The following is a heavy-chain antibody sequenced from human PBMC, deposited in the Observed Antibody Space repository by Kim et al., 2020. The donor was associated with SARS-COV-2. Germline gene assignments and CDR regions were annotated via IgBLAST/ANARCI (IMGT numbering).Heavy chain of an antibody. D-gene: IGHD3-10*01. CDR1: GFTFDDYT. V-gene: IGHV3-43*01. CDR3: ATSHGSGSHQLDY. J-gene: IGHJ4*02. CDR2: ISWDGGTT. Sequence: GGSLRLSCAVSGFTFDDYTMHWVRQAPGKGLEWISLISWDGGTTYYADSVKGRFTISRDNSKNSLYLQMNSLRHEDTALYYCATSHGSGSHQLDYWGQGTRVTVSS.